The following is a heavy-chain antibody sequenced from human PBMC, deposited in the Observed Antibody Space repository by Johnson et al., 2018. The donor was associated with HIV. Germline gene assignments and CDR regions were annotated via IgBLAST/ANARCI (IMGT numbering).Heavy chain of an antibody. V-gene: IGHV3-7*05. Sequence: VHLVESGGGLVQSGGSLGLSCAATGFTFSIYWMAWVRQAPGKGLEWVANINQDGSENYYVDSVKGRFTISRDNAKNSLYLQVHSLRVEDTAVYYCARDVLGDGTYPPDAFDIWGQGTMVTVSS. CDR1: GFTFSIYW. D-gene: IGHD2-8*02. CDR3: ARDVLGDGTYPPDAFDI. CDR2: INQDGSEN. J-gene: IGHJ3*02.